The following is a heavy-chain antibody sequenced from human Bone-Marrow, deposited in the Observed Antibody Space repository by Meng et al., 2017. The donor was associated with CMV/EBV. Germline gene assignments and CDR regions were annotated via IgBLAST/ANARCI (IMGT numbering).Heavy chain of an antibody. D-gene: IGHD2-2*01. CDR3: ARTSRPKRYCSSTSCPHFDY. CDR2: IKQDGSET. CDR1: GFTFSSYW. J-gene: IGHJ4*02. Sequence: GGSLRLSCAASGFTFSSYWMSWVRQAPGKGLEWVANIKQDGSETYYVDCVKGQFTISRDNAKNLLYLQMNSLSAEDTAVYYRARTSRPKRYCSSTSCPHFDYWGQGTMVTVSS. V-gene: IGHV3-7*01.